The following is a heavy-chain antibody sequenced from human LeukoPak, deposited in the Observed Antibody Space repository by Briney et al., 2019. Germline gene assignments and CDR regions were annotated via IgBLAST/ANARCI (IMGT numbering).Heavy chain of an antibody. CDR1: GYTFTGYY. CDR2: INPNSGGT. CDR3: ARKNPDQHYNFWSGFFDS. J-gene: IGHJ4*02. Sequence: ASVKVSCKASGYTFTGYYMHWVRQVPGQGLEWMGWINPNSGGTNYAQKFQGRVTVSRDTSISTAYMEVSRLTSDDTAVYYCARKNPDQHYNFWSGFFDSWGQGTLVTVSS. V-gene: IGHV1-2*02. D-gene: IGHD3-3*01.